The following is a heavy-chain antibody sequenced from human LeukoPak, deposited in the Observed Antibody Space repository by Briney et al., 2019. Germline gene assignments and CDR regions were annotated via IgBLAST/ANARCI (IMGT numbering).Heavy chain of an antibody. J-gene: IGHJ4*02. V-gene: IGHV1-69*01. CDR2: IIPIFGTA. Sequence: GGSLRLSCAASGFTFSSYAISWVRQAPGQGLEWMGGIIPIFGTANYAQKFQGRVTITADESTSTAYMELSSLRSEDTAVYYCARDRHYYDSSGYPAFDYWGQGTLVTVSS. CDR3: ARDRHYYDSSGYPAFDY. CDR1: GFTFSSYA. D-gene: IGHD3-22*01.